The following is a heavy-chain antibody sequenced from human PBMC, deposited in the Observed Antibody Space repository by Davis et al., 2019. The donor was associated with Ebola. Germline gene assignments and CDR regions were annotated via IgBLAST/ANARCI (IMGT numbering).Heavy chain of an antibody. CDR1: GGSVSGGSYY. D-gene: IGHD2-2*01. CDR2: IYYSGST. CDR3: ARGPTGACSSTSGLNWFDP. J-gene: IGHJ5*02. Sequence: PSETLSLTCAVPGGSVSGGSYYWSWTWPPPGMGLDWIGYIYYSGSTYYNPSLKRRVTISVDTSKNQFSLKLSSVTAADTAVYYCARGPTGACSSTSGLNWFDPWGQGTLFTVSS. V-gene: IGHV4-30-4*07.